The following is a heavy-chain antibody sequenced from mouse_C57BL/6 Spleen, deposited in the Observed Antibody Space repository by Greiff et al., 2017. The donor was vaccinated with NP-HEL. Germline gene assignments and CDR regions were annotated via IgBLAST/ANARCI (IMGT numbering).Heavy chain of an antibody. CDR2: ISSGSSTI. D-gene: IGHD4-1*01. CDR3: ARLTGWYFDV. Sequence: EVLLVESGGGLVKPGGSLKLSCAASGFTFSDYGMHWVRQAPEKGLEWVAYISSGSSTIYYADTVKGRFTISRDNAKNTRCLQMTSLRSEDTAMYYCARLTGWYFDVWGTGTTVTVSS. CDR1: GFTFSDYG. V-gene: IGHV5-17*01. J-gene: IGHJ1*03.